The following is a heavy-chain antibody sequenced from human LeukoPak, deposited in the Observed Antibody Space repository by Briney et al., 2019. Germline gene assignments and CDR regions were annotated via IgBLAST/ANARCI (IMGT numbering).Heavy chain of an antibody. CDR3: VAAAVEY. CDR1: GFTFSGSA. V-gene: IGHV3-73*01. Sequence: PGGSLRLSCAASGFTFSGSAMHWVRQASGKGLECVGRIRSKANSYATAYAASVKGRFTISRDDSKNTAYLQMNSLKTEDTAVYYCVAAAVEYWGQGTLVTVSS. J-gene: IGHJ4*02. D-gene: IGHD6-13*01. CDR2: IRSKANSYAT.